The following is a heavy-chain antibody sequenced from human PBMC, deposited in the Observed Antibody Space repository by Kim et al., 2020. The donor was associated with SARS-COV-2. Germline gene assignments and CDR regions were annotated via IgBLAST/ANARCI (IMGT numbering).Heavy chain of an antibody. CDR1: GGSFSGYY. D-gene: IGHD3-10*01. V-gene: IGHV4-34*01. Sequence: SETLSLTCAVYGGSFSGYYWSSIRQPPGKGLEWIGEINHSGSTNYNPSLKSRVTISVDTSKNQFSLKLSSVTAADTAVYYCARFITMVRGVIGEAFDIWG. CDR3: ARFITMVRGVIGEAFDI. CDR2: INHSGST. J-gene: IGHJ3*02.